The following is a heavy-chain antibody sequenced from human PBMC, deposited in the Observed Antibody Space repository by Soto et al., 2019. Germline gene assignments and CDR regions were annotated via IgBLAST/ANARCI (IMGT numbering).Heavy chain of an antibody. D-gene: IGHD3-22*01. CDR1: DGSISNFY. J-gene: IGHJ4*02. CDR2: ISSSGNT. CDR3: ARAKMVLTRCHFDS. Sequence: SETLSLTCTVSDGSISNFYWSWIRQPPGKGLEWIGYISSSGNTNYNPSLKSRVSISVDTSKNQFSLNLTSVTAADTAVYYCARAKMVLTRCHFDSWGQGNPVTVSS. V-gene: IGHV4-59*01.